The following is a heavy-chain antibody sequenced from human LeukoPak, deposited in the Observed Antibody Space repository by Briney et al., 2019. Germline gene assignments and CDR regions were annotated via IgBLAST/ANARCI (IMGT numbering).Heavy chain of an antibody. V-gene: IGHV3-23*01. CDR2: ISNTATNA. CDR3: TKDGAGTYYGIDV. Sequence: GGSLRLSCAASGFTFSTYAMTWVRQAPVKGLEWVSVISNTATNAYYADSVKGRFTISRDNSKSTLYLQMNSLRAEDTAVYYCTKDGAGTYYGIDVWGQGTTVTVSS. D-gene: IGHD6-19*01. J-gene: IGHJ6*02. CDR1: GFTFSTYA.